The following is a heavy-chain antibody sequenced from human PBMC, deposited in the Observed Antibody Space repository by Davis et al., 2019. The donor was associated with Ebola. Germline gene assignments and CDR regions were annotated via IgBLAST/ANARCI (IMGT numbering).Heavy chain of an antibody. D-gene: IGHD3-3*01. CDR2: IVVGSGNT. J-gene: IGHJ6*02. CDR3: ASQLRFLEWLSPRYYYGMDV. Sequence: SVKVSCKASGFTFTSSAVQWVRQARGQRLEWIGWIVVGSGNTNYAQKFQERVTITRDMSTSTAYMELSSLRSEDTAVYYCASQLRFLEWLSPRYYYGMDVWGQGTTVTVSS. CDR1: GFTFTSSA. V-gene: IGHV1-58*01.